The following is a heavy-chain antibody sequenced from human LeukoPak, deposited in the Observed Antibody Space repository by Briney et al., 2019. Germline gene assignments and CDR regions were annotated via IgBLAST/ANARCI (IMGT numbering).Heavy chain of an antibody. Sequence: GGSLRLSCAASGLALSNHGMHWVRQAPGKGLEWVAFIWYDGSNKYYADSVKGRFTISRDNSKNTLYLQMNSLRAEDTAVYYCARDRANYYFDYWGQGTLVTVSS. D-gene: IGHD3-10*01. V-gene: IGHV3-33*01. CDR3: ARDRANYYFDY. CDR1: GLALSNHG. J-gene: IGHJ4*02. CDR2: IWYDGSNK.